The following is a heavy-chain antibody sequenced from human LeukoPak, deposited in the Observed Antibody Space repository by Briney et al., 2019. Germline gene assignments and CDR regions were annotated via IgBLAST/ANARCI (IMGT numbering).Heavy chain of an antibody. CDR1: GFTFSSYA. Sequence: GGSLRLSCAASGFTFSSYAMSWVRQAPGEGLEWISLLSGSGGSTYYADSVKGRFTISRDNSKNTLYLQMNSLRAEDTAVYYCAKAWLEQGGMFDYWGQGTPVTVSS. V-gene: IGHV3-23*01. CDR3: AKAWLEQGGMFDY. D-gene: IGHD1/OR15-1a*01. J-gene: IGHJ4*02. CDR2: LSGSGGST.